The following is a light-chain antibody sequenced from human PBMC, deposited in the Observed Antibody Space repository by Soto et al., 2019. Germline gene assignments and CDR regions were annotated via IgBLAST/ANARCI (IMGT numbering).Light chain of an antibody. J-gene: IGKJ1*01. V-gene: IGKV3-20*01. Sequence: EIVLTQSPGTLSLSPGERATLSCRASQSVSSSYLAWYQQKPGQAPRLLIYGASSRATGISDRFSGSGSGTDFTLTISRLEAGEFAVYYCHQYGSSSWTFGQGTKVEIK. CDR3: HQYGSSSWT. CDR2: GAS. CDR1: QSVSSSY.